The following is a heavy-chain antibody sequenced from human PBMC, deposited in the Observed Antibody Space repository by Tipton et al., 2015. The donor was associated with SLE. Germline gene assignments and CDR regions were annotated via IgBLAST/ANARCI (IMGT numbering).Heavy chain of an antibody. CDR2: IWNEGSNN. CDR1: GLSFSNYG. J-gene: IGHJ4*02. Sequence: RSLRLSCAASGLSFSNYGMHWVRQAPGKSLESVAVIWNEGSNNYYADSVKGRFTISRDTSKNYLYLQMNSLRPEDTALYYCAKRGSGHAIDYWGQGTLVPVSS. D-gene: IGHD3-10*01. V-gene: IGHV3-33*03. CDR3: AKRGSGHAIDY.